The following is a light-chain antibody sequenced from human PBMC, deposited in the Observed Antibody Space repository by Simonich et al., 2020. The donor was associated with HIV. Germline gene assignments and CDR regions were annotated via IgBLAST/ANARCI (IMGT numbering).Light chain of an antibody. V-gene: IGLV2-14*03. Sequence: QSALTQPASVSGSPGQSIPISCTGTSSDVGGYNYVSWYQQHPSKAPKLMIYDVINRPSGVSNRFSGSKSGNTASLTISGLQAEDEADYYCSSYTSSSTVVFGGGTKLTVL. CDR3: SSYTSSSTVV. J-gene: IGLJ2*01. CDR1: SSDVGGYNY. CDR2: DVI.